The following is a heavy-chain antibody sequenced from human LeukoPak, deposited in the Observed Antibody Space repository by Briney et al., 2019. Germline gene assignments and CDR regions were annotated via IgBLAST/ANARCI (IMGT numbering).Heavy chain of an antibody. J-gene: IGHJ4*02. Sequence: GGSLRLSCAASGFPLRSYAMSWVRQAPGKGLEWVSSISGSGDSTYYADSVKGRFTISRDNSKNTLYLQMNSLGAEDTAVCYCAKDGYSGTYPYYFDYWGQGTLVTVSS. CDR3: AKDGYSGTYPYYFDY. D-gene: IGHD1-26*01. V-gene: IGHV3-23*01. CDR2: ISGSGDST. CDR1: GFPLRSYA.